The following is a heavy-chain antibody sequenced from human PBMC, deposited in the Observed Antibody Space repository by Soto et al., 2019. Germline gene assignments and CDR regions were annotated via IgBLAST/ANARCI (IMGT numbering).Heavy chain of an antibody. J-gene: IGHJ4*02. V-gene: IGHV5-51*01. CDR1: GYSFRSYW. CDR2: IYPDDSNT. Sequence: PGESLKISCKTSGYSFRSYWIGWVRQMPGKGLEGMGIIYPDDSNTRYSPSFQGQVTISADKSISTAFLQWSSLKAADSAMYYCARFDLRFSRGFLDFWAQGTLDIVS. CDR3: ARFDLRFSRGFLDF. D-gene: IGHD3-9*01.